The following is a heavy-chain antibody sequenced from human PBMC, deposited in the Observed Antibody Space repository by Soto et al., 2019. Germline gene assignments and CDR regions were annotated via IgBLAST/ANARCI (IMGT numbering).Heavy chain of an antibody. CDR3: ARGRGYSGDDHYYYFDLDV. V-gene: IGHV1-69*01. D-gene: IGHD5-12*01. Sequence: QVQLVQSGADVKKPGSSVKVSCKASEGTFNNYPITWVRQAPGEGLEWMGGSIPIFGTANYAQKFQGRVTISVDESTSTAYMELSSLRSEDTAVYYCARGRGYSGDDHYYYFDLDVWGQGTTVTVSS. CDR2: SIPIFGTA. CDR1: EGTFNNYP. J-gene: IGHJ6*02.